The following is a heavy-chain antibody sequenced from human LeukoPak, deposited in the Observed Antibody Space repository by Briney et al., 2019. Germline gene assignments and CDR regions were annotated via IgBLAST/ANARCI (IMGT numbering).Heavy chain of an antibody. V-gene: IGHV1-69*06. D-gene: IGHD3/OR15-3a*01. J-gene: IGHJ6*04. CDR3: AREYPGTGSIGGPYYYGMDV. Sequence: GASVKVSCKASGGTFSSYAISWVRQAPGQGLEWMGGIIPIFGTANYAQKFQGRVTITADKSTSTAYMELSSQRSEDTAVYYCAREYPGTGSIGGPYYYGMDVWGKGTTVTVSS. CDR2: IIPIFGTA. CDR1: GGTFSSYA.